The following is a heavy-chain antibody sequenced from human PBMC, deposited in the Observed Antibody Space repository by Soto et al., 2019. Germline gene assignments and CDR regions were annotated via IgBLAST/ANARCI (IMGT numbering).Heavy chain of an antibody. J-gene: IGHJ4*02. Sequence: SETLSLTCAVYGGSFSGYYWSWIRQPPGKGLEWIGEINHSGSTNYNPSLKSRVTISVDTSKNQFSLKLSSVTAADTAVYYCARAAPRYCSGGSCYSGRXYWGQGTLVTVSS. CDR1: GGSFSGYY. D-gene: IGHD2-15*01. CDR2: INHSGST. V-gene: IGHV4-34*01. CDR3: ARAAPRYCSGGSCYSGRXY.